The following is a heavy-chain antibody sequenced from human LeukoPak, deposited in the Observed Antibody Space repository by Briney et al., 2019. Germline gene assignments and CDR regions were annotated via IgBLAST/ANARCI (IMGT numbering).Heavy chain of an antibody. CDR1: GFSFRSFD. J-gene: IGHJ6*04. CDR3: ARSDSSLV. CDR2: ISNSDKTI. Sequence: PGGSLRLSCAASGFSFRSFDMNWVRQAPGKGLEWVSYISNSDKTIYYADFVQGRFTISRDDAKNSLYLQMNSLRVEDTAVCYCARSDSSLVWGKGTTVTVSS. D-gene: IGHD6-6*01. V-gene: IGHV3-48*03.